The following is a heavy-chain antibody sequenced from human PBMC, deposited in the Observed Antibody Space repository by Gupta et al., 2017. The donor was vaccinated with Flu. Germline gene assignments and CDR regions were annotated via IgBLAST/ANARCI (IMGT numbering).Heavy chain of an antibody. V-gene: IGHV3-23*01. CDR3: AKGHANTVTTFDY. J-gene: IGHJ4*02. D-gene: IGHD4-17*01. CDR1: GFPFSSYA. Sequence: EVQLLQSGGGLVQPGGSLTLSCSASGFPFSSYAMTWVRQAPGKGLEWVSTFSGRGDSTYYADSVKGRFTISRDNSKNTLFLQMNSLRDVDTAVYYCAKGHANTVTTFDYWGQGTLVTVSS. CDR2: FSGRGDST.